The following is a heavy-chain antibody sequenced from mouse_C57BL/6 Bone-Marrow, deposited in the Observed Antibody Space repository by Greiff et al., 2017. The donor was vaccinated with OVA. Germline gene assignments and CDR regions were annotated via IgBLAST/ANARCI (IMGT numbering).Heavy chain of an antibody. Sequence: EVKLQESGAELVRPGASVKLSCTASGFNIKDYYMHWVKQRPEQGLEWIGRIDPEDGDTEYAPKFQGKATMTADTSSNTAYLQLSSLTSEDTAVYYCTTEIYYGNLYAMDYWGQGTSVTVSS. CDR3: TTEIYYGNLYAMDY. J-gene: IGHJ4*01. D-gene: IGHD2-1*01. CDR1: GFNIKDYY. V-gene: IGHV14-1*01. CDR2: IDPEDGDT.